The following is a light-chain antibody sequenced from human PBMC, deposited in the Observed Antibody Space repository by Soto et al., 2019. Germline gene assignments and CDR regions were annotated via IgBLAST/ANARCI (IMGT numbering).Light chain of an antibody. CDR3: QSYDTSPSGFVV. V-gene: IGLV1-40*01. Sequence: QSVLTQPPSVSGAPGQRVTISCTGSSSNIGAGYGVHWYQQLPGTAPKLLIYADNNRPSGVPDRFSGSKSGTSASLAITGLQAEDEADYYCQSYDTSPSGFVVFGGGTKLTVL. CDR2: ADN. J-gene: IGLJ2*01. CDR1: SSNIGAGYG.